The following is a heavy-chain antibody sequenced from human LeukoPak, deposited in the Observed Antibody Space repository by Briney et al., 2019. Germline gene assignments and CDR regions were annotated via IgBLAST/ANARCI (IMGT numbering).Heavy chain of an antibody. CDR2: MNPNSGNT. Sequence: ASVKVFCKASGYTFTSYDINWVRQATGQGLEWMGWMNPNSGNTGYAQKFQGRVTMTRNTSISTAYMELSSLRSEDTAVYYCARGNIVVVPAAIPGPYNWFDPWGQGTLVTVSS. J-gene: IGHJ5*02. V-gene: IGHV1-8*01. CDR3: ARGNIVVVPAAIPGPYNWFDP. CDR1: GYTFTSYD. D-gene: IGHD2-2*02.